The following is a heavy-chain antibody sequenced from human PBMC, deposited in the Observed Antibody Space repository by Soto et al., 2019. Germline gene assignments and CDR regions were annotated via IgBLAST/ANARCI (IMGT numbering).Heavy chain of an antibody. J-gene: IGHJ4*02. V-gene: IGHV4-31*03. CDR1: GGSISSRGYY. CDR3: AGGNDYVKIGY. Sequence: SETLSLTCTVSGGSISSRGYYCSWIRQFPGKGLEWIGYISYSESTDYNPSLKSRVTISADTSKNQFSLKLSSVTAADTAVYYCAGGNDYVKIGYWGQGAQVTVYS. CDR2: ISYSEST. D-gene: IGHD4-17*01.